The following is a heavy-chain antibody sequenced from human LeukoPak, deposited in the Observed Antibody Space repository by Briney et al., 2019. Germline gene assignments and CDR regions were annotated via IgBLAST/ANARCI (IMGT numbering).Heavy chain of an antibody. J-gene: IGHJ6*03. V-gene: IGHV4-34*01. D-gene: IGHD3-10*01. Sequence: SETLSLTCAVYGGSFSGYYWSWVRQPPGKGLEWIGEVNHSGSRKYTPSLTSRGTTSVDTSNNQFSLKPTSVTAEDTAVYYRARWVGRYFGERAYYYNYMDVWGSGATVTISS. CDR1: GGSFSGYY. CDR3: ARWVGRYFGERAYYYNYMDV. CDR2: VNHSGSR.